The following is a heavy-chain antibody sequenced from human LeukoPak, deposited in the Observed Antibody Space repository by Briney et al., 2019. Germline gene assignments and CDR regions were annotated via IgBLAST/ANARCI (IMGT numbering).Heavy chain of an antibody. CDR2: ISYDGNNK. D-gene: IGHD3-10*01. V-gene: IGHV3-30*01. CDR1: GFTFSRNV. CDR3: ARGGIPTGPYYYFYYMDV. Sequence: GSSLRLSCTASGFTFSRNVMHWVRQAPGKGLEWVALISYDGNNKFYADSVKGRFTISRDNSRNTLYLQMNSLRGEDAAVYSCARGGIPTGPYYYFYYMDVWGKGTAVTVSS. J-gene: IGHJ6*03.